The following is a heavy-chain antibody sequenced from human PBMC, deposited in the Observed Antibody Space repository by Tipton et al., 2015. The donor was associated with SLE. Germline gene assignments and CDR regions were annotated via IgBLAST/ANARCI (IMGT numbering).Heavy chain of an antibody. D-gene: IGHD5-12*01. CDR2: LYFGGSS. CDR1: GGFMRGPY. CDR3: ARGGGITMSIVALAY. Sequence: TLSLTCAVSGGFMRGPYWSWIRQPPGKGLEWIGYLYFGGSSSFNPSLKSRVTISVDTSKNQFSLKLTSVTAADTAVYYGARGGGITMSIVALAYWAQGTLVTVSS. J-gene: IGHJ4*02. V-gene: IGHV4-59*11.